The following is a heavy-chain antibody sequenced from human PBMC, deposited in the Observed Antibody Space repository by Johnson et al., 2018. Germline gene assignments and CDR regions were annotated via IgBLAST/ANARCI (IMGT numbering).Heavy chain of an antibody. V-gene: IGHV3-66*01. Sequence: VQLVQSGGGLVQPGGSLRLSCAASEFTFSGYAMHWVRQAPGKGLEWVSVIFSGGSTYYADSVKGRFTISRDNSKNTRYLQMNSLGAEDTAVYYCASDTGCSGYYSYYYYYGMDVWGQGTTVTVSS. J-gene: IGHJ6*02. CDR2: IFSGGST. CDR1: EFTFSGYA. D-gene: IGHD3-22*01. CDR3: ASDTGCSGYYSYYYYYGMDV.